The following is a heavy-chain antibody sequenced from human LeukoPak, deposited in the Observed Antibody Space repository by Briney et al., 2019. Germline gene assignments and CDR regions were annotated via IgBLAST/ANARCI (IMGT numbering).Heavy chain of an antibody. V-gene: IGHV4-38-2*01. CDR3: ARKLAVAGHTIHY. D-gene: IGHD6-19*01. CDR2: IYYDGST. J-gene: IGHJ4*02. CDR1: GYSISSGYY. Sequence: KTSETLSLTCAVSGYSISSGYYWGWIRQPPGKGLEWIATIYYDGSTYYNPSLKSRVTISVDTSKNQFSLKLSSVTAADTAVYNCARKLAVAGHTIHYWGQGTLVTVSS.